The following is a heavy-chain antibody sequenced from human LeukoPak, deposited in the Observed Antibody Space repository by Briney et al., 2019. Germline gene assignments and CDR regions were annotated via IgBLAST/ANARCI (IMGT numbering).Heavy chain of an antibody. V-gene: IGHV3-23*01. J-gene: IGHJ6*02. D-gene: IGHD3-3*01. CDR1: GFTFSSYS. Sequence: GGSLRLSCAASGFTFSSYSMNWVRQAPGKGLEWVSAISGSGGSTYYADSVKGRFTISRDNSKNTLYLQMNSLRAEDTALYYCARGEGAFGVVMGMDVWGQGTTVTVSS. CDR2: ISGSGGST. CDR3: ARGEGAFGVVMGMDV.